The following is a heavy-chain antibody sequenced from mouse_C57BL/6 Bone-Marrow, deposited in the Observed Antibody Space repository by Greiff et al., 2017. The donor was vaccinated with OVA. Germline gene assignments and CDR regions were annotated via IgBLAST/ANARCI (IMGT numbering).Heavy chain of an antibody. CDR3: ARHYFGSSPIIAY. D-gene: IGHD1-1*01. V-gene: IGHV5-6*01. CDR1: GFTFSSYG. Sequence: EVQLVESGGDLVKPGGSLKLSCAASGFTFSSYGMSWVRQTPDKRLEWVATISSGGSYTYYPDSVKGRFTISRDNAKNTLYLQMSSLKSEDTAMYYCARHYFGSSPIIAYWGQGTLVTVSA. J-gene: IGHJ3*01. CDR2: ISSGGSYT.